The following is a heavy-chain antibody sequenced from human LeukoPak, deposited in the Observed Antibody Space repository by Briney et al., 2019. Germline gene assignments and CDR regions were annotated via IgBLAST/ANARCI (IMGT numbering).Heavy chain of an antibody. V-gene: IGHV3-23*01. CDR2: ISGSGGST. CDR1: GFTFSSYA. J-gene: IGHJ4*02. Sequence: GGSLRLSCAASGFTFSSYAMSWVRQAPGKGLEWVSTISGSGGSTYYADSVKGRFTISRDNSKNTLYLQMNSLRAEDTAIYYCAKGVAAAGRYYFDYWGQGTLVTVSS. CDR3: AKGVAAAGRYYFDY. D-gene: IGHD6-13*01.